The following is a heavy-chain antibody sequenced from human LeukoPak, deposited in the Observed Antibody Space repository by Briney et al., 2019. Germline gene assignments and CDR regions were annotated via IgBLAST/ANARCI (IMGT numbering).Heavy chain of an antibody. V-gene: IGHV3-23*01. CDR3: ARNNGMDV. J-gene: IGHJ6*02. Sequence: PGGSLRLSCAASGFTFNSFAMSWVRQAPGKGLEWVSGISASGVKTYYADSVKGRFTISRDNSKNTLYLQMNSLRAEDTALYHCARNNGMDVWGQGTTVIVSS. CDR1: GFTFNSFA. CDR2: ISASGVKT.